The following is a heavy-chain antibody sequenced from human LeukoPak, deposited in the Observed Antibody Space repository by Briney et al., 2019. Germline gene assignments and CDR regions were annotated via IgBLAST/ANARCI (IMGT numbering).Heavy chain of an antibody. CDR3: ARDLGDIVVVVAATREDWFDP. Sequence: GASVKVSCEASGYTFTGYYVHWVRQAPGQGLEWMGWINPNSGGTNYAQKLQGRVTMTRDTSISTAYMELSRLRSDDTAVYYCARDLGDIVVVVAATREDWFDPWGQGTLVTVSS. CDR1: GYTFTGYY. V-gene: IGHV1-2*02. D-gene: IGHD2-15*01. CDR2: INPNSGGT. J-gene: IGHJ5*02.